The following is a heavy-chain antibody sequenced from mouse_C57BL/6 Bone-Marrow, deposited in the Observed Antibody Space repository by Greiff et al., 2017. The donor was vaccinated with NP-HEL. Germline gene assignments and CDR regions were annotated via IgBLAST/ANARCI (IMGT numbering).Heavy chain of an antibody. CDR1: GYTFTSYW. CDR2: INPSSGYT. D-gene: IGHD2-5*01. V-gene: IGHV1-7*01. J-gene: IGHJ1*03. CDR3: ARDYYSNYWYFDV. Sequence: QVQLQQSGAELAKPGASVKLSCKASGYTFTSYWMHWVKQRPGQGLEWIGYINPSSGYTKYNQKFKDKATLTADKSSRTAYMQRSSLTYEDSAVYYCARDYYSNYWYFDVWGTGTTVTVSS.